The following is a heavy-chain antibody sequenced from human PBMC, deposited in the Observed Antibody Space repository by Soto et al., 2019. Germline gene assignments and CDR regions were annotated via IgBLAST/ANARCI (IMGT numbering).Heavy chain of an antibody. CDR3: AKDPNYDFWSGYSGSGWFDP. CDR1: GFTFSSYS. CDR2: ITGSSSYV. J-gene: IGHJ5*02. V-gene: IGHV3-21*01. Sequence: GGSLRLSCVASGFTFSSYSMNWVRQAPGKGLEWVSSITGSSSYVYYADSVRGRFTISRDNAKNSLYLQMNSLRAEDTAVYYCAKDPNYDFWSGYSGSGWFDPWGQGTLVTVSS. D-gene: IGHD3-3*01.